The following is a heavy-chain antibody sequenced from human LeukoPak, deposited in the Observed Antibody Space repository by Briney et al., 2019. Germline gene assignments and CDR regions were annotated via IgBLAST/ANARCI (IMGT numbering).Heavy chain of an antibody. Sequence: SETLSLTCTVSGGSISSYYWSWIRQPPGKGLEWIGYIYYSGSTNYNPSLKSRVTISVDTSKNQSSLKLSSVTAADTAVYYCASVHQGDAFDIWGQGTMVTVSS. D-gene: IGHD2-2*01. CDR1: GGSISSYY. CDR2: IYYSGST. CDR3: ASVHQGDAFDI. J-gene: IGHJ3*02. V-gene: IGHV4-59*01.